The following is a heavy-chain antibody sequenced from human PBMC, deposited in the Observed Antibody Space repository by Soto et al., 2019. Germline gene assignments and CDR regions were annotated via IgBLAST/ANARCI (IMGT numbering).Heavy chain of an antibody. CDR2: MFYSGTT. V-gene: IGHV4-59*08. Sequence: SETLSLTCTVSGGSINDYYWSWIRQPPGKGLEWIGYMFYSGTTNYNPSLKCRFSISGDTSKSQFSLKLSSVTAADTAVYYCARTKDGYDILTGYVYWGQGTLVTVS. D-gene: IGHD3-9*01. CDR3: ARTKDGYDILTGYVY. J-gene: IGHJ1*01. CDR1: GGSINDYY.